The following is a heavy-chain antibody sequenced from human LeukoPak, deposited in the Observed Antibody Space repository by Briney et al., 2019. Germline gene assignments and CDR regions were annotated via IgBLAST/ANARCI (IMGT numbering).Heavy chain of an antibody. CDR1: GFTVSSNY. CDR2: ISYDGSNK. Sequence: PGGSLRLSCAASGFTVSSNYMSWVRQAPGKGLEWVAVISYDGSNKYYADSVKGRFTISRDNSKNTLYLQMNSLRAEDTAVYYCAKEGGGIVVVVAAQTASNTLDYWGQGTLVTVSS. J-gene: IGHJ4*02. D-gene: IGHD2-15*01. V-gene: IGHV3-30*18. CDR3: AKEGGGIVVVVAAQTASNTLDY.